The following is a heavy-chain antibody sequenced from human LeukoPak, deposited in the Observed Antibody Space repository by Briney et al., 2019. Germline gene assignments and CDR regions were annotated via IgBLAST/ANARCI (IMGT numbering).Heavy chain of an antibody. D-gene: IGHD5-24*01. V-gene: IGHV3-48*03. CDR3: ARRPRRDGVFGPFDY. J-gene: IGHJ4*02. Sequence: GGSLRLSCAASGFTFSSYAMSWVRQAPGKGLEWVSYISSSGSTIYYADSVKGRFTISRDNAKNSLYLQMNSLRAEDTAVYYCARRPRRDGVFGPFDYWGQGTLVTVSS. CDR1: GFTFSSYA. CDR2: ISSSGSTI.